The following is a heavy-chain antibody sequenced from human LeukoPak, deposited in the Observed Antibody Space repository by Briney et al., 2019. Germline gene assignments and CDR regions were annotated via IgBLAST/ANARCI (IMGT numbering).Heavy chain of an antibody. V-gene: IGHV1-69*05. CDR2: IIPIFGTA. CDR3: ASGKYMVRGVITSFGY. Sequence: SVKVSCKASGGTFSSYAISWVRQAPGQGLEWMGGIIPIFGTANYAQKFQGRVTITTDESTSTAYMELSSLRSEDTAVYYCASGKYMVRGVITSFGYWGQGTLVTVS. CDR1: GGTFSSYA. D-gene: IGHD3-10*01. J-gene: IGHJ4*02.